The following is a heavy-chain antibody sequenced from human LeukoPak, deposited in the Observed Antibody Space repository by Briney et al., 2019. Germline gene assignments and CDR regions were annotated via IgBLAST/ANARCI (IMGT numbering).Heavy chain of an antibody. CDR1: GFTFGDYA. V-gene: IGHV3-49*04. CDR3: TRDRDYGDYVDY. CDR2: IRSKAYGGTT. J-gene: IGHJ4*02. Sequence: PGRSLRLSCTASGFTFGDYAMSWVRQAPGKGLEWVGFIRSKAYGGTTEYAAPVKGRFTISRDDSKSIAYLQMNSLKTEDTAVYYRTRDRDYGDYVDYWGQGTLVTVSS. D-gene: IGHD4-17*01.